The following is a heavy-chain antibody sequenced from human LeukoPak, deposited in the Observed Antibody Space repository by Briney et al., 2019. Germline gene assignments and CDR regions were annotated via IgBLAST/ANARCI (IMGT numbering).Heavy chain of an antibody. J-gene: IGHJ4*02. CDR3: ARDYNNYFDY. CDR1: GFTFSDYF. D-gene: IGHD1-1*01. Sequence: GGSLRLSCAASGFTFSDYFMTWVRQAPGKGLEWVSYISSGGGTIYYADSVNGRFTISRDNAKNSLYPQMNSQRAEDTAVYYCARDYNNYFDYWGQGTLVTVSS. V-gene: IGHV3-11*01. CDR2: ISSGGGTI.